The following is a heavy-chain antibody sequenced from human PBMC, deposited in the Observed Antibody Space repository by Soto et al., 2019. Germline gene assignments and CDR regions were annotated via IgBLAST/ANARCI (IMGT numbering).Heavy chain of an antibody. V-gene: IGHV1-18*01. D-gene: IGHD3-16*01. CDR2: ISASNGNT. CDR3: VMVDNYVTPTPQDV. CDR1: GYTFTSYG. Sequence: ASVKVSCKASGYTFTSYGISWVRQAPGQGLEWMGWISASNGNTNYAQNFQGRVIMTTDTSTSTAYMELRSLRSDDTALYYCVMVDNYVTPTPQDVWGQGTTVTVSS. J-gene: IGHJ6*02.